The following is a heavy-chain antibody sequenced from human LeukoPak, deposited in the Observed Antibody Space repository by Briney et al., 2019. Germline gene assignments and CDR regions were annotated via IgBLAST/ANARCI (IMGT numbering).Heavy chain of an antibody. CDR1: GFTFSSYS. D-gene: IGHD3-16*02. Sequence: PGRSLRLSCAASGFTFSSYSMNWVRQAPGKGLEWVSYISSSSSTIYYADSVKGRFTISRDNAKNSLYLQMNSLRAEDTAVYYCXXXSMIDYVWGSYRYNWFDPWGQGTLVTVSS. CDR3: XXXSMIDYVWGSYRYNWFDP. J-gene: IGHJ5*02. V-gene: IGHV3-48*01. CDR2: ISSSSSTI.